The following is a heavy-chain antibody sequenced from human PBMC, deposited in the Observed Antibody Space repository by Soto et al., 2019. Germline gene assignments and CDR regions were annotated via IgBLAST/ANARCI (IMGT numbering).Heavy chain of an antibody. CDR3: ARRARPDFYYMDV. CDR2: MSSNGVGT. Sequence: EVQLAESGGGLAQPGGSLRLSCAASGFTLSGYAMDWVRQAPGKGLEYVSGMSSNGVGTYYANSVQGRFTISRDNSKNTVYLQMGSLRPEDSAVYYCARRARPDFYYMDVWGKGTTVTVS. D-gene: IGHD6-6*01. CDR1: GFTLSGYA. J-gene: IGHJ6*03. V-gene: IGHV3-64*01.